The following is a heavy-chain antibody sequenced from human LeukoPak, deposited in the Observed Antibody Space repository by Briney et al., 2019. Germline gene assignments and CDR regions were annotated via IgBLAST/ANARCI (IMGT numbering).Heavy chain of an antibody. CDR1: GFTVTNAW. CDR2: IKSKSVGGTT. CDR3: TTQGFVGGSRTFFDY. D-gene: IGHD3-16*01. V-gene: IGHV3-15*01. J-gene: IGHJ4*02. Sequence: GGSLRLSCVASGFTVTNAWMSWVRQAPGKGPERVGRIKSKSVGGTTDYDAPVKGRFIISREDSKNTLYLQMNSLRSEDTAVYYCTTQGFVGGSRTFFDYWGQGTLVTVSS.